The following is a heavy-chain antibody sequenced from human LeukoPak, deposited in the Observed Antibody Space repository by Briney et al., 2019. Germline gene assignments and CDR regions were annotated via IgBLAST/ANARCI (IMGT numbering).Heavy chain of an antibody. D-gene: IGHD3-22*01. J-gene: IGHJ4*02. V-gene: IGHV3-23*01. CDR3: AKDIGLYYYDT. CDR1: GFTSSSYA. CDR2: ISGSGGIT. Sequence: GGSLRLSCAASGFTSSSYAMSWVRQAPGKGLEWVSVISGSGGITYYADSVKGRFTISRDNSKNTLYLQMNSLRAEDTAVYYCAKDIGLYYYDTWGQGTLVTVSS.